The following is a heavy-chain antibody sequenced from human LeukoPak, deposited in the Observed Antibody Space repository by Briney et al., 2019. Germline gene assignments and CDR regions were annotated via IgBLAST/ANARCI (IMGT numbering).Heavy chain of an antibody. CDR3: ARKYSGTNPFDY. Sequence: GGSLRLSCAASGFTFSSYAMSWVRQAPGKGLEWVSAISGSGGSTYYADSVKGRFTISRDLSKDTLYLQMNSLRAEDTALYYCARKYSGTNPFDYWGQGTLVTVSS. V-gene: IGHV3-23*01. CDR1: GFTFSSYA. J-gene: IGHJ4*02. D-gene: IGHD1-26*01. CDR2: ISGSGGST.